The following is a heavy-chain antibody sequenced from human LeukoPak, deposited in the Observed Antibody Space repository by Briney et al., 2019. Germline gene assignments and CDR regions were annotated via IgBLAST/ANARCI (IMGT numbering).Heavy chain of an antibody. Sequence: GGSLRLSCAASGFTFSNCAMHWVRQAPGKGLEWVAVISYDGSNKYYTDSVKGRFTISRDNSKNTLYLQMNSLRAEDTSVYYCARDSSGSYYRDLCNWGQGTLVTVSS. CDR3: ARDSSGSYYRDLCN. D-gene: IGHD1-26*01. CDR1: GFTFSNCA. V-gene: IGHV3-30-3*01. CDR2: ISYDGSNK. J-gene: IGHJ4*02.